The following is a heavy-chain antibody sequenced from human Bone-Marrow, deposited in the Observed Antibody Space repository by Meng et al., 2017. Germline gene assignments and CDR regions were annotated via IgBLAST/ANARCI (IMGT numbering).Heavy chain of an antibody. CDR1: GFTFSSYE. CDR3: ARDSYCSGGSCYLPLDY. D-gene: IGHD2-15*01. J-gene: IGHJ4*02. CDR2: ISIGGSTM. V-gene: IGHV3-48*03. Sequence: GESLKISCAASGFTFSSYEFNWVRQAPGKGLEWISYISIGGSTMYYADSVTGRFIISRDNAKNSLYLQMNSLRAEDTALYYCARDSYCSGGSCYLPLDYWGQGTLVTVSS.